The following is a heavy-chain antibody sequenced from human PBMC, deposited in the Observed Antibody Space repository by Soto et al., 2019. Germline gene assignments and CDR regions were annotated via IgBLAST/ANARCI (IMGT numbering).Heavy chain of an antibody. D-gene: IGHD6-19*01. J-gene: IGHJ4*02. V-gene: IGHV4-59*01. CDR1: GGSISSYY. CDR3: ARYKQWLGRSYFDY. Sequence: PSETLSLTCTVSGGSISSYYWSWIRQPPGKGLEWIGYIYYSGSTNYNPSLKSRVTISVDTSKNQFSLKLSSVTAADTAVYYCARYKQWLGRSYFDYWGQGTLVTVSS. CDR2: IYYSGST.